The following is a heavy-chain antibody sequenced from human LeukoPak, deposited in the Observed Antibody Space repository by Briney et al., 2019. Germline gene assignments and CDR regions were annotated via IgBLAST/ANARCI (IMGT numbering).Heavy chain of an antibody. CDR1: GGSISSSSYY. J-gene: IGHJ4*02. Sequence: SETLSLTCTVSGGSISSSSYYCGWIRQPPGKGLEWIGSIYYSGSTYYNPSLKSRVTISVDTSKNQFSLKLSSVTAADTAVYYCARVRLEDYYDSSGYADYWGQGTLVTVSS. D-gene: IGHD3-22*01. CDR3: ARVRLEDYYDSSGYADY. V-gene: IGHV4-39*07. CDR2: IYYSGST.